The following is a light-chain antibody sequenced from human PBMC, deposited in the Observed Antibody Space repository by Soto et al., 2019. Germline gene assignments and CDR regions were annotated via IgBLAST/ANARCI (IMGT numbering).Light chain of an antibody. CDR2: KVS. J-gene: IGKJ5*01. CDR1: QSLVNSDGNTY. Sequence: DVVLTQSPLSLPVTLGQAASLSCRSSQSLVNSDGNTYLTWFQQRPGQSPRRLIYKVSNRDSGVPDRFSGSGSATYFTLKISRVEAEDVGVYYCLQGTHWPTFGQGTRLEIK. V-gene: IGKV2-30*01. CDR3: LQGTHWPT.